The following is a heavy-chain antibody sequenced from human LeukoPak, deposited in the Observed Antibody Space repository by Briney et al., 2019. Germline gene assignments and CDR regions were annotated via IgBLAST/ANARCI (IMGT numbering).Heavy chain of an antibody. Sequence: ASETLSLTCTVSGGSISSYYWSWIRQPPGKGLEWIGYIYYSGSTNYNPSLKSRVTISVDTSKNQFSLKLSSVTAADTAVYYCARGGYYDSSGYYEGDYWGQGTLVTVSS. V-gene: IGHV4-59*01. CDR3: ARGGYYDSSGYYEGDY. CDR1: GGSISSYY. CDR2: IYYSGST. J-gene: IGHJ4*02. D-gene: IGHD3-22*01.